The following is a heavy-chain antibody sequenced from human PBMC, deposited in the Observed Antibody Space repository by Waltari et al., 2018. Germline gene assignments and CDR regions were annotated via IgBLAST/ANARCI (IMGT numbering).Heavy chain of an antibody. CDR1: GYTFTSSD. D-gene: IGHD1-26*01. Sequence: QVQLVQSGAEVKQPGASGASVKVSCKDSGYTFTSSDINWVRQATGQGLEWMGGMNPNSGNTGYAQKCQGRVTMTRNTSISTVYMELSSLRSEDTAVYYCARDLSGSYGGGYFDYWGQGTLVTVSS. CDR3: ARDLSGSYGGGYFDY. V-gene: IGHV1-8*01. J-gene: IGHJ4*02. CDR2: MNPNSGNT.